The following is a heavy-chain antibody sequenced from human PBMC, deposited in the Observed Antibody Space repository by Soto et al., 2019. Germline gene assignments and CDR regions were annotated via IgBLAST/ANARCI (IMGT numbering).Heavy chain of an antibody. Sequence: GESLKISCKGSGYSFTSYWISWVRQMPGKGLEWMGRIDPSDSYTNYSPSFQGHVTISADKSISTAYLQWSSLKASDTAMYYCASHGYSSSPGSVYFHYCGQGTPVTVSS. D-gene: IGHD6-13*01. CDR2: IDPSDSYT. CDR3: ASHGYSSSPGSVYFHY. J-gene: IGHJ4*02. V-gene: IGHV5-10-1*01. CDR1: GYSFTSYW.